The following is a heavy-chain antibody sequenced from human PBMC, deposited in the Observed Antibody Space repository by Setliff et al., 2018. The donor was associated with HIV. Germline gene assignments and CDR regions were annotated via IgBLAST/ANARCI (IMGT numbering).Heavy chain of an antibody. V-gene: IGHV3-15*01. CDR3: TTGTRLVD. CDR2: IKSKTDGGTT. CDR1: GLRFNKAW. D-gene: IGHD2-21*01. J-gene: IGHJ4*02. Sequence: GGSLRLSCAASGLRFNKAWMSWVRQAPGKGLEWVGRIKSKTDGGTTDYAAPVKGRFTISKDDSKNTLYLQMNSLKIEDTAVYYCTTGTRLVDWGQGALVTVSS.